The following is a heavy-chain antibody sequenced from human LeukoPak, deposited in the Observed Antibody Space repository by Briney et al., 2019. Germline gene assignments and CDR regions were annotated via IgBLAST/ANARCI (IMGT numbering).Heavy chain of an antibody. CDR3: ARTSGVSVAGSPYYFDF. J-gene: IGHJ4*02. Sequence: ASVKVSCKASGYLFINYGISWLRQAPGQGLECMGWISPYSGNTDYAQKLQGRVTMTTDTSTTTAYMELRSLRFDDTAVYYCARTSGVSVAGSPYYFDFWGQGTLVTVSS. D-gene: IGHD6-19*01. CDR2: ISPYSGNT. CDR1: GYLFINYG. V-gene: IGHV1-18*01.